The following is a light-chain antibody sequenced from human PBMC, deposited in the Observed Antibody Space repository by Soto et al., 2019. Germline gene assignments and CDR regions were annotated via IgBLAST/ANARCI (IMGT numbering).Light chain of an antibody. V-gene: IGLV2-14*01. J-gene: IGLJ1*01. CDR3: SSYTTTNTLV. CDR1: RSDVGAYRY. Sequence: QSVLTQPASVSGSPGQSITISCPGTRSDVGAYRYVSWYQQHPGKAPKLIIYEVSNRPSGVSNRFSGSKSGNTASLTVSELQAEDEADYYCSSYTTTNTLVFGTGTKVTVL. CDR2: EVS.